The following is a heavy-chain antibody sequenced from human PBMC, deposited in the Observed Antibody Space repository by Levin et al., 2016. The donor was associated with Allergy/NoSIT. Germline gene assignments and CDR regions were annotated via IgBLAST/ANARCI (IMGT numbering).Heavy chain of an antibody. CDR1: GFTFSSYW. V-gene: IGHV3-74*01. D-gene: IGHD2-15*01. CDR3: ARAVLEFGGCYLN. CDR2: MSGDGSST. J-gene: IGHJ4*02. Sequence: GESLKISCAASGFTFSSYWMYWVRQTPGKGLVCVSRMSGDGSSTTYADSVKGRFTISRDNAKNTLYLQMNSLRVEDTAVYYCARAVLEFGGCYLNWGQGTLVTVSS.